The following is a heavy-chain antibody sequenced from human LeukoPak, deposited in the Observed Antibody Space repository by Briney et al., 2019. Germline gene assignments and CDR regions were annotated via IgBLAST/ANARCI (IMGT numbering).Heavy chain of an antibody. V-gene: IGHV3-30-3*01. CDR3: ARAWGNDYDLNY. CDR2: ISFDGSNH. CDR1: GFVFSSYA. D-gene: IGHD3-3*01. J-gene: IGHJ4*02. Sequence: GGSLRLSCAASGFVFSSYAMHWVRQAPGKGLDGVAVISFDGSNHYYADSVKGRFTISRDSSKNTLYLQMNSLRTEDTAVYYCARAWGNDYDLNYWGRGTLVTVSS.